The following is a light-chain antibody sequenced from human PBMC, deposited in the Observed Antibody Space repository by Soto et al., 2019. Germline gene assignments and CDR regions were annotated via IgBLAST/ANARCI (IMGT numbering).Light chain of an antibody. Sequence: QSVLTKPASVKGSPGQSIAISCTGTSSDVGGYSYVSWYQQQPGKAPKLVISDVSNRPSGVSDRFSGSKSGNTASLTVSGLQTEDEADYYCASYTTSSTYVFGTGTKVTVL. J-gene: IGLJ1*01. CDR2: DVS. V-gene: IGLV2-14*01. CDR1: SSDVGGYSY. CDR3: ASYTTSSTYV.